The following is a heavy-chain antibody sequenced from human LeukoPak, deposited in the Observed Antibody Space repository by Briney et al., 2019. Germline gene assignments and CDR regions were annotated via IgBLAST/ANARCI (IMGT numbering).Heavy chain of an antibody. CDR3: ARDCTNGVCYFLFDY. CDR2: INPNSGGT. V-gene: IGHV1-2*06. Sequence: WASVKASCKASGYTFTGYYMHWVRQAPGQGLEWMGRINPNSGGTNYAQKFQGRVTMTRDTSISTAYMELSRLRSDDTAVYYCARDCTNGVCYFLFDYWGQGTLVTVSS. D-gene: IGHD2-8*01. CDR1: GYTFTGYY. J-gene: IGHJ4*02.